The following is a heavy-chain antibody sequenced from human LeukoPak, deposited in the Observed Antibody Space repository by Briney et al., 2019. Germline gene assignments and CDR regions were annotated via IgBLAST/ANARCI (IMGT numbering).Heavy chain of an antibody. V-gene: IGHV1-2*02. CDR1: GYTFTGYY. CDR2: INPNSGGT. D-gene: IGHD3-22*01. CDR3: ARETYYYDSSGYYLEY. Sequence: ASVKVSCKASGYTFTGYYMHWVRQAPGQGLEWMGWINPNSGGTNYAQKFQGRVTMTRDTSISTAYMELSSLRSEDTAVYYCARETYYYDSSGYYLEYWGQGTLVTVSS. J-gene: IGHJ4*02.